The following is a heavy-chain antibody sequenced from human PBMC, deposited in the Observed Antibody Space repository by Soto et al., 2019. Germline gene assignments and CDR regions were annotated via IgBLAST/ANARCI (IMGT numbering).Heavy chain of an antibody. CDR1: GFTVSSNY. J-gene: IGHJ5*02. D-gene: IGHD2-2*02. V-gene: IGHV3-66*01. CDR2: IYSGGST. Sequence: SGGSLRLSCAASGFTVSSNYMSWVRQAPGKGLEWVSVIYSGGSTYYADSVKGRFTISRDNSKNTLYLQMNSLRAEDTAVYYCARSIVVVPAAIAVGWFDPWGQGTLVTVSS. CDR3: ARSIVVVPAAIAVGWFDP.